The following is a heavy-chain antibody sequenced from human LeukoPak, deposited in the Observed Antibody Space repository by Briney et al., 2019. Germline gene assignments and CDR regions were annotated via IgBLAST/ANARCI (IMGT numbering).Heavy chain of an antibody. V-gene: IGHV1-69*04. CDR3: ARAYSSGWYFLGY. CDR2: IIPIFGIA. J-gene: IGHJ4*02. CDR1: GGTFSSYA. Sequence: GASVKVSCKASGGTFSSYAISWVRQAPGQGLKWMGRIIPIFGIANYAQKFQGRVTITADKSTSTAYMELSSLRSEDTAVYYCARAYSSGWYFLGYWGQGTLVTVSS. D-gene: IGHD6-19*01.